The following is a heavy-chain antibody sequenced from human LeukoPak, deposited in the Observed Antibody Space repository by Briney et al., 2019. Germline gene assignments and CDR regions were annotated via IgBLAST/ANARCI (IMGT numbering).Heavy chain of an antibody. CDR2: ISSSGDDT. D-gene: IGHD6-19*01. CDR3: VKGIAVAEI. CDR1: GFTFARNS. V-gene: IGHV3-23*01. J-gene: IGHJ4*02. Sequence: PGGSLRLSCAAPGFTFARNSMSWVRQAPGKGLEWVSGISSSGDDTYYRDSVRGRFTVSRDNSRNTLYLQMHSLRGEDTALYYCVKGIAVAEIWGQGIQVTVSS.